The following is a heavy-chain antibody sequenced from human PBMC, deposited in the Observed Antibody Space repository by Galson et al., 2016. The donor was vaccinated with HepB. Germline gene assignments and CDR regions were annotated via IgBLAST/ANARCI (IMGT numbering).Heavy chain of an antibody. J-gene: IGHJ3*02. CDR3: ARDPWDIVVVSPAMFTFDI. Sequence: SLRLSCAVSGFTFRSYWMSWVRQAPGRGLEWVANIKQDGSEKYYLDSVKGRFTISRDNAKNSLSLQMNSLRVEDTAVYYCARDPWDIVVVSPAMFTFDIWGQGTMVTVSS. CDR1: GFTFRSYW. V-gene: IGHV3-7*01. CDR2: IKQDGSEK. D-gene: IGHD2-2*01.